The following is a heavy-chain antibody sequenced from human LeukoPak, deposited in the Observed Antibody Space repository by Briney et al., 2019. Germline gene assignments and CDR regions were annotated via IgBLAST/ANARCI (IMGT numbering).Heavy chain of an antibody. J-gene: IGHJ4*02. CDR2: IYSGCST. CDR3: ASRSRDGYNKMGDY. Sequence: GGSLRLSCAASGFTVSSNYMSWVRQAPGKGLEWVSVIYSGCSTYYADSVKGRFTISRDNSKNTLYLQMNSLRAEDTAVYYCASRSRDGYNKMGDYWGQGTLVTVSS. D-gene: IGHD5-24*01. V-gene: IGHV3-53*01. CDR1: GFTVSSNY.